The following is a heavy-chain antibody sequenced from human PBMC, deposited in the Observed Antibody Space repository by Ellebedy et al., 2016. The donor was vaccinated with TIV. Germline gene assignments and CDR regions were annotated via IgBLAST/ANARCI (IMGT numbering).Heavy chain of an antibody. V-gene: IGHV3-21*01. Sequence: GESLKISCAASGFTFSSYSMNWVRQAPGKGLEWVSSISSSSGYIYYADSVKGRFTISRDNAKNSLYLQMNSLRAEDTAVYYCARDMSWDYGGNSDAFDIWGQGTMVTVSS. CDR1: GFTFSSYS. CDR3: ARDMSWDYGGNSDAFDI. J-gene: IGHJ3*02. CDR2: ISSSSGYI. D-gene: IGHD4-23*01.